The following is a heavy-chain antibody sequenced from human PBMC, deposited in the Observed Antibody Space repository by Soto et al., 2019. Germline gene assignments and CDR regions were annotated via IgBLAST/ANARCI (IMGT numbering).Heavy chain of an antibody. CDR2: IYYSGST. J-gene: IGHJ5*02. CDR3: ARLIVVVPAAVVDGGFDP. CDR1: GGSISSSSYY. V-gene: IGHV4-39*01. D-gene: IGHD2-2*01. Sequence: SETLSLTCTVSGGSISSSSYYWGWIRQPPGKGLEWIGSIYYSGSTYYNPSLKSRVTISVDTSKNQFSLKLSSVTAADTAVYYCARLIVVVPAAVVDGGFDPWGQGTLVTVSS.